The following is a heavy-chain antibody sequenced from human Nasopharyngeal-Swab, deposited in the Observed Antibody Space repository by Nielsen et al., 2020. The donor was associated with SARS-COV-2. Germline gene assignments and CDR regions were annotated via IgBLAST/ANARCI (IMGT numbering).Heavy chain of an antibody. V-gene: IGHV3-30-3*01. CDR3: ASGSPINVVPAARHPRQFDY. Sequence: GGSLRLSCAASGFTFSSYAMHWVRQAPGKGLEWVAVISYDGSNKYYADSVKGRFTISRDNSKNTLYLQMNSLRAEDTAVYYCASGSPINVVPAARHPRQFDYWGQGTLVTVPS. CDR2: ISYDGSNK. J-gene: IGHJ4*02. D-gene: IGHD2-2*01. CDR1: GFTFSSYA.